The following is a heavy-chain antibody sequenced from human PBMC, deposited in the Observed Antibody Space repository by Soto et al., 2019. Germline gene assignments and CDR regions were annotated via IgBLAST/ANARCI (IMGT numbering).Heavy chain of an antibody. CDR3: ARDLEFRGGWGRGVYYYGMDV. V-gene: IGHV3-21*01. D-gene: IGHD3-3*01. CDR2: ISSSSSYI. Sequence: GGSLRLSCAASGFTFSSYSMNWVRQAPGKGLEWVSSISSSSSYIYYADSVKGRFTISRDNAKNSLYLQMNSLRAEDTAVYYCARDLEFRGGWGRGVYYYGMDVWGQGTTVTVSS. J-gene: IGHJ6*02. CDR1: GFTFSSYS.